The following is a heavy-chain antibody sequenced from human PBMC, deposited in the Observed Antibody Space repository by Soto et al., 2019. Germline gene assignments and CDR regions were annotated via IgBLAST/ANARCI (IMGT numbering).Heavy chain of an antibody. V-gene: IGHV1-24*01. CDR1: GYTLTELS. CDR3: ATEHIVGGTAGVFVI. J-gene: IGHJ3*02. Sequence: ASVKVSCKVSGYTLTELSMHWVRQAPGKGLEWMGGFDPEDGETIYAQKFQGRVTITEDTSTYTANMELSSLRSEDTAVYYCATEHIVGGTAGVFVIGGKGTMVPVPS. CDR2: FDPEDGET. D-gene: IGHD2-21*02.